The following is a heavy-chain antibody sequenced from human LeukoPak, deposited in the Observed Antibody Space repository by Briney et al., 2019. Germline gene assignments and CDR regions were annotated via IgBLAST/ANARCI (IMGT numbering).Heavy chain of an antibody. CDR1: GYTLTEIS. CDR3: ATEIVGYGDVHYFDS. V-gene: IGHV1-24*01. Sequence: GSSVTVSCKVSGYTLTEISMHGLRQAPGQGLEWMGGFNPEDAETIYARSFQGRLTVTEDTSTDTAYMELSSLRSEDTAMYYCATEIVGYGDVHYFDSWGQGTLVTVSS. CDR2: FNPEDAET. J-gene: IGHJ4*02. D-gene: IGHD4-17*01.